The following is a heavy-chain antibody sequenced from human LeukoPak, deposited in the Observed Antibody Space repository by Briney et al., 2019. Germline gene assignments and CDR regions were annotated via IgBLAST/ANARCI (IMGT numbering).Heavy chain of an antibody. D-gene: IGHD3-10*01. CDR2: ISWNSGST. V-gene: IGHV3-9*01. J-gene: IGHJ4*02. CDR3: AKDKLSGVRRALDY. CDR1: GFTFDDYA. Sequence: GGSLRLSCAASGFTFDDYAMHWVRQAPGKGLEWVSGISWNSGSTGYADSVKGRFTISRDNAKNSLYLQMNSLRAEDTALYFCAKDKLSGVRRALDYWGQGTLVTVSS.